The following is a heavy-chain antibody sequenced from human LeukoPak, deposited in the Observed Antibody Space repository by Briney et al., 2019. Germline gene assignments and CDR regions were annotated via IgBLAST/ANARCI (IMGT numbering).Heavy chain of an antibody. J-gene: IGHJ4*02. CDR1: GASLSSYF. CDR2: VYSRWSS. D-gene: IGHD3-16*02. V-gene: IGHV4-4*09. CDR3: ASLHLGQLSFFDN. Sequence: SETLSLTCSVSGASLSSYFWAWIRQPPGKRLEWIGYVYSRWSSDYNPSFKSRVSMSVDTSKSQVSLKLTSVSAADTAVYYCASLHLGQLSFFDNWGQGTLVTVSS.